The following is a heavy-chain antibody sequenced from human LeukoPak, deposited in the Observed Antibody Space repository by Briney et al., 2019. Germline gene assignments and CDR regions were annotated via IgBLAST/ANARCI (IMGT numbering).Heavy chain of an antibody. V-gene: IGHV3-7*01. CDR2: IKPDGSEK. CDR3: ARDSFAGGDFWSGYSPFGMDV. J-gene: IGHJ6*04. CDR1: GFTFSSYW. Sequence: GGSLRLSCSASGFTFSSYWMSWVRQTPGKGLEWVANIKPDGSEKYYVDSVKGRFTISRDNAKNSLYLQMNSLRAEDTAVYYCARDSFAGGDFWSGYSPFGMDVWGKGTTVTVSS. D-gene: IGHD3-3*01.